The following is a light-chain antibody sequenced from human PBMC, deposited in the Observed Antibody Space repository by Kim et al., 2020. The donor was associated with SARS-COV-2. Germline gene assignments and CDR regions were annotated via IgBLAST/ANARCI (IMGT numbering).Light chain of an antibody. CDR1: SSNIGAGYD. V-gene: IGLV1-40*01. J-gene: IGLJ1*01. Sequence: GQRVTISCSGISSNIGAGYDVHWYQQFPGSAPKLLIFADSNRPSGVPDRFSASKSGSSASLAIAGLQAEDEADYYCQTYDTSLTGVFGTGTKVTVL. CDR2: ADS. CDR3: QTYDTSLTGV.